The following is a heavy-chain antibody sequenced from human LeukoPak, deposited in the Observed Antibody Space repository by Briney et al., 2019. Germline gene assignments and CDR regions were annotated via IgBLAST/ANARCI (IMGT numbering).Heavy chain of an antibody. Sequence: GASVNVSYKPSGYTFTRYYMHWVGQAPGHGLEGMGWINPNSGGTNYAQKFQGRVTMSRDTSIGTAYMELSRLRSDDTAVYYCASVGLCFGEFTGEDYWGQGTLVTVSS. CDR1: GYTFTRYY. D-gene: IGHD3-10*01. J-gene: IGHJ4*02. V-gene: IGHV1-2*02. CDR2: INPNSGGT. CDR3: ASVGLCFGEFTGEDY.